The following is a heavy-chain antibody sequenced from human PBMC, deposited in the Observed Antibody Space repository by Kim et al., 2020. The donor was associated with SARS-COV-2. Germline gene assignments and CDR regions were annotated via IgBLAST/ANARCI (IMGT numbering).Heavy chain of an antibody. V-gene: IGHV3-7*01. D-gene: IGHD1-26*01. Sequence: SEKYYVESVKGLFTISRDNAKSSLYLQMNSLRAEDTAVYYCARGWDEFRHWGQGTLVTVSS. CDR3: ARGWDEFRH. CDR2: SEK. J-gene: IGHJ1*01.